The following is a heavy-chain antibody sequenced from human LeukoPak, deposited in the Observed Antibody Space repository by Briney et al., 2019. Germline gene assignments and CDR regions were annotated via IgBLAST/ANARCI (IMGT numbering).Heavy chain of an antibody. D-gene: IGHD3-16*02. J-gene: IGHJ4*02. CDR3: ARVGPTYYDYVWGSYRPTPFDY. CDR1: GGSFSGYY. Sequence: SETLSLTCAVYGGSFSGYYWSWIRQPPGKGLEWIGEINHSGSTNYNPSLNSRVTISVDTSKNQFSLKLSSVTAADTAVYYCARVGPTYYDYVWGSYRPTPFDYWGQGTLVTVSS. V-gene: IGHV4-34*01. CDR2: INHSGST.